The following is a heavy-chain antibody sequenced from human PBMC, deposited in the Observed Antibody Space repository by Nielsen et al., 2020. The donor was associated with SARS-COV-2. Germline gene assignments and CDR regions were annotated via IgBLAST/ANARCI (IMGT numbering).Heavy chain of an antibody. CDR2: MNPNSGNT. D-gene: IGHD6-19*01. V-gene: IGHV1-8*01. CDR3: AKAYSSGWYWCLDY. Sequence: ASVKVSCKASGYTFTSYDINWVRQATGQGLEWMGWMNPNSGNTGYAQNFQGRVTMTRDTSISAAYMELSSLRSDDTALYYCAKAYSSGWYWCLDYWGQGTLVTVSS. CDR1: GYTFTSYD. J-gene: IGHJ4*02.